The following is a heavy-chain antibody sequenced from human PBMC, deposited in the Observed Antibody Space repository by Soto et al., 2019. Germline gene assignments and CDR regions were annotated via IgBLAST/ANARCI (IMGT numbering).Heavy chain of an antibody. Sequence: QVQLVQSGAEVKKPGSSVKVSCKASGGTFSSYAISWVRQAPGQGLEWMGGIIPIFGTANYAQKFQGRVTITADESTSKAYMELSSLRSEDTAVYYCARASTYSSGWYFDYWGKGTLVTVSS. D-gene: IGHD6-19*01. J-gene: IGHJ4*02. CDR1: GGTFSSYA. CDR2: IIPIFGTA. CDR3: ARASTYSSGWYFDY. V-gene: IGHV1-69*01.